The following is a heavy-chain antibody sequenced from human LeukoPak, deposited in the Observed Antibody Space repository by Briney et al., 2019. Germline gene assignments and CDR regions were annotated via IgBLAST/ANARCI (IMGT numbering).Heavy chain of an antibody. V-gene: IGHV3-9*01. CDR1: GFTFDDYA. CDR2: ISWNSGSI. J-gene: IGHJ3*02. CDR3: AKDLIAAAGTDAFDI. Sequence: GGSLRLSCAASGFTFDDYAMHWVRQAPGKGLEWVSGISWNSGSIGYADSVKGRFTISRDNAKNSLYLQMNSLRAEDTALYYCAKDLIAAAGTDAFDIWGQGTMVTVSS. D-gene: IGHD6-13*01.